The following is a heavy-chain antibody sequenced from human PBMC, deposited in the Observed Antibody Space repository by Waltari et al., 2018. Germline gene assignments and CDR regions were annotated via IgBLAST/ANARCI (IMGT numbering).Heavy chain of an antibody. Sequence: EGQLVESGGVLVQPGGSLRPSCAASGFTSRSYSMNWVRPAPGKGLEWVSYISSSSSTIYYADSVKGRFTISRDNAKNSLYLQMNSLRAEDTAVYYCAREMVVTNYYYYGMDVWGQGTTVTVSS. D-gene: IGHD2-15*01. CDR1: GFTSRSYS. V-gene: IGHV3-48*01. CDR3: AREMVVTNYYYYGMDV. CDR2: ISSSSSTI. J-gene: IGHJ6*02.